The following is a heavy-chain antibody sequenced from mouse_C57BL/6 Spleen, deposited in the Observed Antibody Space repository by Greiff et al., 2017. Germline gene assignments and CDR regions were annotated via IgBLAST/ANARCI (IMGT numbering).Heavy chain of an antibody. J-gene: IGHJ2*01. Sequence: VQLQQSGPELVTPGASVKISCKASGYSFTDYNMNWVQQSNGTSLEWIGVINPNYGTTSYNQKFKVQATLTVDQSSSTAYMQLNSLTSEDSAVYYCARSLDSSGYYFDYWGQGTTLTVSS. V-gene: IGHV1-39*01. D-gene: IGHD3-2*02. CDR2: INPNYGTT. CDR3: ARSLDSSGYYFDY. CDR1: GYSFTDYN.